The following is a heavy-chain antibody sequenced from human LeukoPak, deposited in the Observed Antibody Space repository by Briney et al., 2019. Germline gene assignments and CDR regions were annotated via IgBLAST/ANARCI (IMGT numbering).Heavy chain of an antibody. V-gene: IGHV3-48*04. CDR1: GFTFSSYS. CDR3: ARGSNPNYYGSGSLDY. J-gene: IGHJ4*02. Sequence: GGSLRLSCAASGFTFSSYSMNWVRQAPGKGLEWVSYISSSSSTIYYADSVKGRFTISRDNAKNSLYLQMNSLRAGDTAVYYCARGSNPNYYGSGSLDYWGQGTLVTVSS. CDR2: ISSSSSTI. D-gene: IGHD3-10*01.